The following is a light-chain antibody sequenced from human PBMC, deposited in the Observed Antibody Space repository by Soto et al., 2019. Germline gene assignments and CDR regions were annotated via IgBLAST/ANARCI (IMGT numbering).Light chain of an antibody. J-gene: IGKJ4*01. CDR1: QGITND. Sequence: DIQMTQSPPSLSASVGARVTITCRASQGITNDLGWYQQKPGKAPRLLIYSTSTLQSGVPSRFSGSFSETEFTLTISDLQPEDFATYYCLQHNTYPLTFGGGTKVEIK. CDR2: STS. V-gene: IGKV1-17*02. CDR3: LQHNTYPLT.